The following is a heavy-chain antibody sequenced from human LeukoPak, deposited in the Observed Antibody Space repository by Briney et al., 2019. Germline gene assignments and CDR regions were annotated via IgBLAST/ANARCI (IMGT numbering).Heavy chain of an antibody. CDR3: ATGFYGVHWFDP. Sequence: ASVKVSCKVSGYTLTELSMHWVRQAPGQGLEWMGGFDPEDGETIYAQKFQGRVTMTEDTSTDTAYMELRSLRSEDTAVYYCATGFYGVHWFDPWGQGTLVTVSS. D-gene: IGHD4-17*01. V-gene: IGHV1-24*01. CDR1: GYTLTELS. CDR2: FDPEDGET. J-gene: IGHJ5*02.